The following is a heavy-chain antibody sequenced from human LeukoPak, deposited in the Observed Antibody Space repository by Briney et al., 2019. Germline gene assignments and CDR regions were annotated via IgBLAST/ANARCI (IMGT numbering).Heavy chain of an antibody. V-gene: IGHV3-21*01. CDR2: ISSSSSYI. Sequence: GSLRLSCAASGFTFSSYSMNWVRQAPGKGLEWVSSISSSSSYIYYADSVKGRFTISRDNAKNSLYLQMNSLRAEDTAVYYCARVVPSIISTRYYFDYWGQGTLVTVSS. CDR3: ARVVPSIISTRYYFDY. CDR1: GFTFSSYS. D-gene: IGHD3-22*01. J-gene: IGHJ4*02.